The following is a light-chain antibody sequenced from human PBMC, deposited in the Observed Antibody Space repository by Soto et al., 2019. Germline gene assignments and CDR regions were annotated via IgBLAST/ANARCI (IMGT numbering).Light chain of an antibody. J-gene: IGKJ1*01. CDR2: GAS. V-gene: IGKV3-20*01. CDR3: QQYNNWPQT. Sequence: EIVLTQSRGTLSLSPGERDTLSCRASQSVSSSYLAWYQQKPGQAPRLLIYGASSRATGIPDRFSGSGSGTEFTLTIRSLQSEDFAEYHCQQYNNWPQTFGQGTKVDIK. CDR1: QSVSSSY.